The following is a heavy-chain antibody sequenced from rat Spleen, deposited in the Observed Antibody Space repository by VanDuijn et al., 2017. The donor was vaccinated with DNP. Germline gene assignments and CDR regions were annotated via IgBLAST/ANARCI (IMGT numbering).Heavy chain of an antibody. V-gene: IGHV5-31*01. CDR1: GFTFNNYW. Sequence: EVQLVESGGGLVQPGRSLKLSCVASGFTFNNYWMTCIRQAPGKGLEWVASITNTGGSTYYPESVKGRFTLSRDNAKSTLYLQMNSLRSEDTATYYCTRVHTMGITPYWYFDFWGPGTMVTVSS. CDR3: TRVHTMGITPYWYFDF. D-gene: IGHD1-9*01. CDR2: ITNTGGST. J-gene: IGHJ1*01.